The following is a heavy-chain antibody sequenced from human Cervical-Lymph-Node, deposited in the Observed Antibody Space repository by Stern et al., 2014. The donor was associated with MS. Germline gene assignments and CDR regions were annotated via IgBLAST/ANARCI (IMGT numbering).Heavy chain of an antibody. J-gene: IGHJ5*02. CDR3: AKDRSYSRSPDPFDH. CDR1: GYTFPDYA. D-gene: IGHD1-26*01. V-gene: IGHV3-9*01. Sequence: EVQLVESGGGLVQPGRSLRLSCAASGYTFPDYAMHWVRQAPGKGLEWVSSINWNGGSTGYTDSVKGRFTISRDNAKNSLQLQMNSLRLEDTAIYYCAKDRSYSRSPDPFDHWGQGTLVTVSS. CDR2: INWNGGST.